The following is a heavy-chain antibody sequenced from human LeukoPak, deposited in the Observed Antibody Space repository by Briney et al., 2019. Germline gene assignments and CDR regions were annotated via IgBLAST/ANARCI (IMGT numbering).Heavy chain of an antibody. D-gene: IGHD2-8*02. V-gene: IGHV3-30*03. CDR2: ISYDGSNK. CDR1: GFTLSSYD. Sequence: GRSLRLSCAASGFTLSSYDMHWVRQAPGKGLEWVAVISYDGSNKYYADSVKGRFTISRDNSKNTLFLQMNSLRAEDTAIYYCATYRQVLLPFESWGQGTLVTVSS. CDR3: ATYRQVLLPFES. J-gene: IGHJ4*02.